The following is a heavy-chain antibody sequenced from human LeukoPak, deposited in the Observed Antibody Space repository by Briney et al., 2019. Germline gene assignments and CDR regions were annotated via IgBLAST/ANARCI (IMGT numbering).Heavy chain of an antibody. Sequence: GASVKVSCKASGGTFSSYAISWVRQAPGQGLEWMGRIIPILGIANYAQKFQGRVTMTRDTSTSTVYMELSSLRSEDTAVYYCARVTYSSGWLNDYWGQGTLVTVSS. CDR1: GGTFSSYA. CDR2: IIPILGIA. J-gene: IGHJ4*02. D-gene: IGHD6-19*01. CDR3: ARVTYSSGWLNDY. V-gene: IGHV1-69*04.